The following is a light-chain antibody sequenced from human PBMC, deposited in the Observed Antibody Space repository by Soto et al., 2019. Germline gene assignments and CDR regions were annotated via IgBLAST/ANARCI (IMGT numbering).Light chain of an antibody. CDR3: CSYAGSSTYV. CDR2: EAS. Sequence: QSGLTQPASVTGSPGQSITISCTGTRSDVGSFHLVSWYQQHPGKAPKLMIYEASKRPSGVSDRFSGSKSGTTASLTISGLQAEDEADYYCCSYAGSSTYVFGTGTKVTVL. CDR1: RSDVGSFHL. V-gene: IGLV2-23*01. J-gene: IGLJ1*01.